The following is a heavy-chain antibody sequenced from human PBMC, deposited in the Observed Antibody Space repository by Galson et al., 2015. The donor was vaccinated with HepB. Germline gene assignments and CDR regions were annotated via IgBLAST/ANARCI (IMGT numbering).Heavy chain of an antibody. CDR1: GFIFRTYS. V-gene: IGHV3-21*01. J-gene: IGHJ4*02. CDR2: ISNSSTYI. CDR3: ARDDGDGTDY. D-gene: IGHD5-24*01. Sequence: SLRLSCAVSGFIFRTYSMNWVRQAPGKGLEWVSAISNSSTYIYYADSVRGRFTISRDNAKNSLYLQMNSLRADDTAVYYCARDDGDGTDYWGQGTLVTVSS.